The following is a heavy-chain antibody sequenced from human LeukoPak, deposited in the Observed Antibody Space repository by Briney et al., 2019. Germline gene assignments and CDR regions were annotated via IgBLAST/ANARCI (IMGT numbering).Heavy chain of an antibody. V-gene: IGHV3-30*18. CDR1: GFTFSSYG. CDR3: AKDSYSSGWYGYFDY. Sequence: GGSLRLSCAASGFTFSSYGMHWVRQAPGKGLEWVAVISNDGNNKYYADSVKGRFTISRDNSKNTLYVQINNLRAEDTAVYYCAKDSYSSGWYGYFDYWGQGTLVTVSS. D-gene: IGHD6-19*01. CDR2: ISNDGNNK. J-gene: IGHJ4*02.